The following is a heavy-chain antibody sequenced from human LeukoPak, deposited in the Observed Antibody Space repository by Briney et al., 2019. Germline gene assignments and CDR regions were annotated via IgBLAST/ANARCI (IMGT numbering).Heavy chain of an antibody. CDR1: GFTFSSYA. J-gene: IGHJ4*02. CDR2: ISDDGDT. V-gene: IGHV3-23*01. CDR3: TKDWSADY. Sequence: GGSLRLSCAASGFTFSSYAMTWVRQAPGKGLEWVSAISDDGDTKYAGSVKGRFTISRDNSKNTLYLQMNNLRAEDTAIYYCTKDWSADYWGQGTLVTVYS.